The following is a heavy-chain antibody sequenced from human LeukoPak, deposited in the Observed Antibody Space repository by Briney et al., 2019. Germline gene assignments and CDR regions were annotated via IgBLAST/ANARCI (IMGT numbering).Heavy chain of an antibody. D-gene: IGHD3-10*01. CDR3: AREGGEFSNWFDP. V-gene: IGHV4-38-2*02. CDR2: IYYSGST. CDR1: GYSISSGYY. Sequence: SETLSLTCTVSGYSISSGYYWGWIRQPPGKGLEWIGYIYYSGSTNYNPSLKSRVTISVDTSKNQFSLKLSSVTAADTAVYYCAREGGEFSNWFDPWGQGTLVTVSS. J-gene: IGHJ5*02.